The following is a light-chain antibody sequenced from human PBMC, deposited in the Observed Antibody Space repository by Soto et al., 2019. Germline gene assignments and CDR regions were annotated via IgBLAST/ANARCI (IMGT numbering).Light chain of an antibody. Sequence: EIVLTQSPATLSLTPGERATLSCRASQNVSSYLAWYQQKPGQAPRLLIYDAFNRATGIPARFSGSGSGTDFTLIVSSLEPEDFAVYYCQQRSTWPLTFGGGTKVEIK. J-gene: IGKJ4*01. CDR1: QNVSSY. V-gene: IGKV3-11*01. CDR3: QQRSTWPLT. CDR2: DAF.